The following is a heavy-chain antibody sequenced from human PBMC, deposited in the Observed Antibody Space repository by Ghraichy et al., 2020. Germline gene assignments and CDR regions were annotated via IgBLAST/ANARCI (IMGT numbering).Heavy chain of an antibody. V-gene: IGHV3-21*01. Sequence: GGSLRLSCAASGFTFSTYSMNWVRQAPGKGLEWVSSISNSATYIYYADSVKGRFTISRDNAKNSLYLQMNSLRAEDTAVYYCVRDPGYWDYFDYWGQGTLVTVSS. CDR3: VRDPGYWDYFDY. CDR2: ISNSATYI. CDR1: GFTFSTYS. J-gene: IGHJ4*02. D-gene: IGHD2-2*03.